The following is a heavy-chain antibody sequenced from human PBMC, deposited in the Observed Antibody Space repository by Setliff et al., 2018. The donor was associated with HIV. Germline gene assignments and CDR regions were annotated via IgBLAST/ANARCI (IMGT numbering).Heavy chain of an antibody. J-gene: IGHJ4*02. CDR1: GYTFNYFY. V-gene: IGHV1-46*02. D-gene: IGHD3-10*01. CDR2: INPNGGST. CDR3: AKEQEERYYTSGPLNY. Sequence: ASVKVSCKTSGYTFNYFYMHWVRQDPGQGLEWMGKINPNGGSTTYAQKFQGRVTMTRDTSTSTVYMDLSGLRSEDTAVYYCAKEQEERYYTSGPLNYWGQGTLVTVSS.